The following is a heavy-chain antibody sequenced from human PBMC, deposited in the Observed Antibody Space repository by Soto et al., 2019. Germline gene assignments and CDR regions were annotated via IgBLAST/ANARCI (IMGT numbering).Heavy chain of an antibody. CDR3: ARDRNYVGNSPYFDY. CDR2: MWYDGSNQ. V-gene: IGHV3-33*01. Sequence: QVQLVESGGGVVQPGESLRLACAASGFTFRSYAMHWVRQTPRKGLEWVAIMWYDGSNQYYADSVKGRFTISRDNSNSTLYLEMNSLRVEDTAVYYCARDRNYVGNSPYFDYWGQGVLVTVSS. CDR1: GFTFRSYA. J-gene: IGHJ4*02. D-gene: IGHD1-7*01.